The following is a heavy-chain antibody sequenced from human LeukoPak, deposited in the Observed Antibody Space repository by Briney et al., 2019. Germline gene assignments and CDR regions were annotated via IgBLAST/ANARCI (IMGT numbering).Heavy chain of an antibody. CDR3: AKDGNYYGSGEPHFADY. J-gene: IGHJ4*02. CDR1: GFTFSSYA. CDR2: ISGSGGST. V-gene: IGHV3-23*01. D-gene: IGHD3-10*01. Sequence: QPGGSLRLSCAASGFTFSSYAMGWVRQAPGKGLEWVSAISGSGGSTYYADSVKGRFTISRDNSKNTLYLQMNSLRAEDTAVYYCAKDGNYYGSGEPHFADYWGQGTLVTVSS.